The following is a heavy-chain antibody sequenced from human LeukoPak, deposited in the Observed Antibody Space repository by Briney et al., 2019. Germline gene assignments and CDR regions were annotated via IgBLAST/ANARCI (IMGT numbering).Heavy chain of an antibody. CDR3: ARVGVGTVAGNYFDD. D-gene: IGHD6-19*01. CDR1: GFSVSNSY. J-gene: IGHJ4*02. V-gene: IGHV3-53*04. Sequence: GGSLRLSCTASGFSVSNSYMTWVRQAPGKGLEWVSLIYGDGGTYYADSVKGRFTISRHNFENTLYLQMNSLRAEDTAVCHCARVGVGTVAGNYFDDWGQGTLVTVSS. CDR2: IYGDGGT.